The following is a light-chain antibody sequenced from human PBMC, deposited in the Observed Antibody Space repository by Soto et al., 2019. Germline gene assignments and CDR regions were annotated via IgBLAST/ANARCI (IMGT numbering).Light chain of an antibody. Sequence: VMTQSPATLSVSPGEGATLSCRASQSVSSNLVWYQHRPGQAPRLLIYGASTRATDIPARFSGSGSGTEFTLTISSLQSEDFATYYCQHYNSYSEAFGQGTKVDI. CDR2: GAS. V-gene: IGKV3-15*01. CDR3: QHYNSYSEA. CDR1: QSVSSN. J-gene: IGKJ1*01.